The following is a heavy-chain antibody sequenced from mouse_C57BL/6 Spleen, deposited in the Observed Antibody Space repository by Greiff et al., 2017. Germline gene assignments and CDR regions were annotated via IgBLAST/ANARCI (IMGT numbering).Heavy chain of an antibody. J-gene: IGHJ4*01. CDR1: GYTFTSYW. CDR2: IDPSDSYT. V-gene: IGHV1-50*01. CDR3: ARSGSNYDVDYYAMDY. Sequence: QVQLQQPGAELVKPGASVKLSCKASGYTFTSYWMQWVKQRPGQGLEWIGEIDPSDSYTNYNQKFKGKATLTVDTSSSTAYMQLSSLTSEDSAVYYCARSGSNYDVDYYAMDYWGQGTSVTVSS. D-gene: IGHD2-5*01.